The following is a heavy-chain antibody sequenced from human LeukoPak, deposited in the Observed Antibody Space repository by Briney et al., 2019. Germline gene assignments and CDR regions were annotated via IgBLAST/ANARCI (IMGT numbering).Heavy chain of an antibody. Sequence: SQTLSLTCTVSGGSISSGSYYWSWIRQPAGKGLEWIGRIYTSGSTNYNPSLKSRVTISVDTSKNQFSLKLSSVTAADTAVYYCARWLYRYFDYWGQGTLVTVSS. V-gene: IGHV4-61*02. D-gene: IGHD1-26*01. CDR2: IYTSGST. CDR3: ARWLYRYFDY. J-gene: IGHJ4*02. CDR1: GGSISSGSYY.